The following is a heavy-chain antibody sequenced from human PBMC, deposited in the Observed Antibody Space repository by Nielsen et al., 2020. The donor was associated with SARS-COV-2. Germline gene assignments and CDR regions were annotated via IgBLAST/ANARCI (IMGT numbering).Heavy chain of an antibody. D-gene: IGHD6-13*01. J-gene: IGHJ4*02. Sequence: GGSLRLSCAASGFTFSSYWMSWVRQAPGKGLEWVAVIWYDGSNKYYADSVKGRFTISRDNSKNTLYLQMNSLRAEDTALYYCAKVAAAGNYWGQGTLVTVSS. CDR2: IWYDGSNK. V-gene: IGHV3-33*08. CDR1: GFTFSSYW. CDR3: AKVAAAGNY.